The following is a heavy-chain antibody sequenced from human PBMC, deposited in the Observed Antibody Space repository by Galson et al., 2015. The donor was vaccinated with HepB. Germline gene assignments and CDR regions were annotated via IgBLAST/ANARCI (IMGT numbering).Heavy chain of an antibody. J-gene: IGHJ4*02. CDR1: GFTFSDYY. D-gene: IGHD1-26*01. CDR2: ISSSGSTI. CDR3: ARGDFSGSYYVGLGDPDY. Sequence: SLRLSCAASGFTFSDYYMSWIRQAPGKGLEWVSYISSSGSTIYYADSVKGRFTISRDNAKNSLYLQMNSLRAEDTAVYYCARGDFSGSYYVGLGDPDYWGQGTLVTVSS. V-gene: IGHV3-11*01.